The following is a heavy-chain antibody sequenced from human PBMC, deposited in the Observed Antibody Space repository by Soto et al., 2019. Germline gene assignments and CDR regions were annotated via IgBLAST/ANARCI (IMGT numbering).Heavy chain of an antibody. CDR1: GGSISSYY. CDR2: IYYSGST. V-gene: IGHV4-59*01. Sequence: SETLSLTCTVSGGSISSYYWSWIRQPPGRGLEWIGYIYYSGSTNYNLSLKSRVTISVDTSKNQFSLKLSSVTAADTAVYYCAREHLGEYSGYERGSSAFDIWGQGTMVTVSS. D-gene: IGHD5-12*01. CDR3: AREHLGEYSGYERGSSAFDI. J-gene: IGHJ3*02.